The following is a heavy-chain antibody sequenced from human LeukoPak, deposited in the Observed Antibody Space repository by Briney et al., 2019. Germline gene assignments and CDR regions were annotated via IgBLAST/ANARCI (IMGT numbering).Heavy chain of an antibody. Sequence: ASVKVSCKASGYTFKSYDINWVRQAPGQGLEWMGWISGYNGYTHYAQKLQGRVTLTTDTSTSTAYMELRSLRSDDTAVYYCARGLPPRRLYDTSGYYSYYFDYWGQGTLVTVSS. V-gene: IGHV1-18*01. J-gene: IGHJ4*02. CDR2: ISGYNGYT. D-gene: IGHD3-22*01. CDR1: GYTFKSYD. CDR3: ARGLPPRRLYDTSGYYSYYFDY.